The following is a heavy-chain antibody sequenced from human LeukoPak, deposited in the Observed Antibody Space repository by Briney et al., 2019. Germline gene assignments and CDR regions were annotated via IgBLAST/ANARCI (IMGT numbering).Heavy chain of an antibody. CDR3: ARDHPKGGSYLGYFDY. Sequence: SETLSLTCTVSGGSISSSSYYWGWIRQPPGKGLEWIGSIYYSGSTYYNPSLKSRVTISVDTSKNQFSLKLSSVTAADTAVYYCARDHPKGGSYLGYFDYWGQGTLVTVSS. CDR2: IYYSGST. CDR1: GGSISSSSYY. V-gene: IGHV4-39*07. J-gene: IGHJ4*02. D-gene: IGHD1-26*01.